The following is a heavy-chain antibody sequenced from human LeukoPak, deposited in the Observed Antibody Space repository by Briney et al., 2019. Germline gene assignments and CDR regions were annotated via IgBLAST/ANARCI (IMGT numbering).Heavy chain of an antibody. Sequence: SETLSLTCTVSGGSISSYYWSWIRQPPGKGLEWIGYIYYSGSTYYNPSLKSRVTISVDTSKNQFSLKLSSVTAADTAVYYCAREGSGGSCYIRWGQGTLVTVSS. CDR3: AREGSGGSCYIR. CDR1: GGSISSYY. D-gene: IGHD2-15*01. J-gene: IGHJ4*02. V-gene: IGHV4-59*04. CDR2: IYYSGST.